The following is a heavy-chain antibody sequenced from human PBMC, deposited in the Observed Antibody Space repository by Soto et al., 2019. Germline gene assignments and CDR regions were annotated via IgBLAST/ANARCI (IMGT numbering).Heavy chain of an antibody. CDR2: IYYYSGST. D-gene: IGHD3-22*01. CDR1: GASISSYY. J-gene: IGHJ4*02. CDR3: ARSRGGYFGY. V-gene: IGHV4-59*01. Sequence: QVQLQESGPGLVKPSETLSLTCTVSGASISSYYWSWIRQPPGKGLQWIGYIYYYSGSTNYNPSLKSRVTISVDMSKNQFSRKLSSVTAADTAVYYCARSRGGYFGYWGQGTLVTVSS.